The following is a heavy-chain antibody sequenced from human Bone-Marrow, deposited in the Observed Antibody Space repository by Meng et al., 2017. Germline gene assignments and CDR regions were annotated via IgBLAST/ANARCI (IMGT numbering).Heavy chain of an antibody. Sequence: QVQLQESGPGLVKPSETLSLTCTVSGGSISSYYWSWIRQPPGKGLEWIGYIYYSGSTYYNPSLKSRVTISVDTSKNQFSLKMSSVTAADTVVYYCARVGACSGGSCYFRLFDYWGQGTLVTGSS. CDR3: ARVGACSGGSCYFRLFDY. D-gene: IGHD2-15*01. V-gene: IGHV4-59*08. CDR1: GGSISSYY. CDR2: IYYSGST. J-gene: IGHJ4*02.